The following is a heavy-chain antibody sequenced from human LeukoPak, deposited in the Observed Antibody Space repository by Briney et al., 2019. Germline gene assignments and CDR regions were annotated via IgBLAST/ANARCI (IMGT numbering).Heavy chain of an antibody. D-gene: IGHD2/OR15-2a*01. CDR1: GYTFTSYD. CDR3: ARALSPHDYYYYMDV. V-gene: IGHV1-8*03. Sequence: ASVKVSCKASGYTFTSYDINWVRQATGQGLEWMGWMNPNSGNTGYAQKFQGRVTITRNTSISTAYMELSSLGSEDTAVYYCARALSPHDYYYYMDVWGKGTTVTVSS. CDR2: MNPNSGNT. J-gene: IGHJ6*03.